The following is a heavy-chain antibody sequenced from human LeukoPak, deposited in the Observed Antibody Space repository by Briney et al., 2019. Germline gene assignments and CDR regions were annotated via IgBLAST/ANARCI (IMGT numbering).Heavy chain of an antibody. CDR2: MNPNSGNT. J-gene: IGHJ6*03. CDR3: ARGKTSDCSGGSCFYYYMDV. D-gene: IGHD2-15*01. CDR1: GYTFTGYY. V-gene: IGHV1-8*02. Sequence: ASVKVSCKASGYTFTGYYMHWVRQATGQGLEWMGWMNPNSGNTGYAQKFQGRVTMTRNTSISTAYMELSSLRSEDTAVYYCARGKTSDCSGGSCFYYYMDVWGKGTTVTISS.